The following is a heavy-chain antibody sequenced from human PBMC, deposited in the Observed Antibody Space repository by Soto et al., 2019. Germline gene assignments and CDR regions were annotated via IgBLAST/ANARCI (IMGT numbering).Heavy chain of an antibody. V-gene: IGHV4-4*07. J-gene: IGHJ2*01. CDR2: IYTTLRT. D-gene: IGHD2-15*01. Sequence: QEQLQETGPGLVNLSEPLSLTCTVSGGSISRHNWTGIGQPAGKELEWIRRIYTTLRTVYNPSLMSRVIMSVDASKNQLSLRLRSVTAADTAIYYCAREVLGGDWYLDLWGRGTLVTVSS. CDR1: GGSISRHN. CDR3: AREVLGGDWYLDL.